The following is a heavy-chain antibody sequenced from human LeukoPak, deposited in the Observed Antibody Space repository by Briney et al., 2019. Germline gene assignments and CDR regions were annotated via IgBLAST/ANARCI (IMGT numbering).Heavy chain of an antibody. CDR2: ITGDSNTI. Sequence: PGGSLRLSCAASGFAFSPYATNWVRQAPGKGLEWVSFITGDSNTIYYADSMKGRFTVSRDNAENSLYLQMNSLSAEDTAVYYCARDRMGGSFDYWGQGTLVTVSS. J-gene: IGHJ4*02. V-gene: IGHV3-48*01. CDR1: GFAFSPYA. CDR3: ARDRMGGSFDY. D-gene: IGHD2-15*01.